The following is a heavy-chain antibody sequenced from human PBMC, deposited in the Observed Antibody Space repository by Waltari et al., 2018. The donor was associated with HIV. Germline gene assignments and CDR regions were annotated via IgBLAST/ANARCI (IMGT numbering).Heavy chain of an antibody. CDR3: AHQISGQWLTPGH. Sequence: EVQLLESGGGLVQPGESLRLSCAASGFAFYNYAMIWVRQAPGRGVEWVAVISDSSFIHTYYAGSVKGRFTVSRDNSKSTVYLQMNSLRVEDTAVYYCAHQISGQWLTPGHWGRGTRVTVSS. J-gene: IGHJ4*02. CDR1: GFAFYNYA. D-gene: IGHD6-19*01. CDR2: ISDSSFIHT. V-gene: IGHV3-23*01.